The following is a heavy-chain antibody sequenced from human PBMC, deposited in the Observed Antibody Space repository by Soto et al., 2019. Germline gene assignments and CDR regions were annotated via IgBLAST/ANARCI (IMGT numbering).Heavy chain of an antibody. CDR1: GYTFTSYG. CDR3: ARAQSTMVRGINWFDS. D-gene: IGHD3-10*01. V-gene: IGHV1-18*01. CDR2: ISTYNGNT. J-gene: IGHJ5*01. Sequence: GASVKVSCKASGYTFTSYGISWVRQAPGQGLEWMGWISTYNGNTKYAQKLQGRVTMTTDTSTSTAYMELRSLRSDDTAVYYCARAQSTMVRGINWFDSWGQGTLVTVSS.